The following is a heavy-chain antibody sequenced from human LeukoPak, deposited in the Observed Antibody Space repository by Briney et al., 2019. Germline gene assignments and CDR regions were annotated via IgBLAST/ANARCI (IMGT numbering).Heavy chain of an antibody. CDR3: TKAPDPSPGVSDY. CDR1: GFTFSSYA. J-gene: IGHJ4*02. Sequence: GGSLRLSCAASGFTFSSYAMSWVRQAPGKGLEWVSAISGSGGSTYYADSVKGRFTISRDNSKNTLYLQMNSLRAEDTAVYYCTKAPDPSPGVSDYWGQGTLVTVSS. D-gene: IGHD7-27*01. V-gene: IGHV3-23*01. CDR2: ISGSGGST.